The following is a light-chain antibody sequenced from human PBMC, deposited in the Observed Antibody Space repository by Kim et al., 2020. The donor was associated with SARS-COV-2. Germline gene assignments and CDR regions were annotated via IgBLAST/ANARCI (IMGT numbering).Light chain of an antibody. CDR2: WAS. V-gene: IGKV4-1*01. Sequence: RATISCKSSQSVLHRPNNKNYLAWYQQKSGQPPKLLIYWASTRESGVPERFSGSGSGTDFTLTISSLQAEDVAVYFCHQYATFQYTFGQGTKLEIK. J-gene: IGKJ2*01. CDR1: QSVLHRPNNKNY. CDR3: HQYATFQYT.